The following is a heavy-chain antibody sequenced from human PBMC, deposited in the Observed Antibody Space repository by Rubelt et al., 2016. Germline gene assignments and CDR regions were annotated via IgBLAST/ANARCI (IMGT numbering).Heavy chain of an antibody. CDR1: GYTFTSYG. V-gene: IGHV1-18*01. D-gene: IGHD3-22*01. CDR3: ARVEYYYDSSGYSDY. J-gene: IGHJ4*02. CDR2: ISAYHGNT. Sequence: QVQLVQSGAEVKKPGASVKVSCKASGYTFTSYGISWVRQAPGQGLEWMGWISAYHGNTNYAQKVQGRVTMTTDTSTSTAYMERRSLRSDDTAVYYCARVEYYYDSSGYSDYWGQGTLVTVSS.